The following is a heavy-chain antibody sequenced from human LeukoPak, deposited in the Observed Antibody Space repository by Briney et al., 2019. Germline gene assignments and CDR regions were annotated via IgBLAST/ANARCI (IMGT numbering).Heavy chain of an antibody. CDR2: ISSSSSTI. D-gene: IGHD3-3*01. CDR3: ARDLWIRSYYDFWSAQGKENDY. CDR1: GFTFSSYS. Sequence: GGSLRLSCAASGFTFSSYSMNWVRQAPGKGLEWVSYISSSSSTIYYADSVKGRFTISRDNAKNSLYLQMNSLRAEDTAVYYCARDLWIRSYYDFWSAQGKENDYWGQGTLVTVSS. J-gene: IGHJ4*02. V-gene: IGHV3-48*01.